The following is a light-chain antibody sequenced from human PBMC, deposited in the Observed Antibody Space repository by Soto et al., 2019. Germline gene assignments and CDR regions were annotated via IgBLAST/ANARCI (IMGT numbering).Light chain of an antibody. CDR1: SANIGAGYD. CDR2: GNS. V-gene: IGLV1-40*01. Sequence: QSVLAQQPSVSGAPGQKVTISCTGSSANIGAGYDLHWYQQLPGTAPKLLLYGNSNRPSGVPDRFSGSKSGTSASLAITGLQSEDEADYYCQSYDSSLSAYVFXTGTKLTVL. CDR3: QSYDSSLSAYV. J-gene: IGLJ1*01.